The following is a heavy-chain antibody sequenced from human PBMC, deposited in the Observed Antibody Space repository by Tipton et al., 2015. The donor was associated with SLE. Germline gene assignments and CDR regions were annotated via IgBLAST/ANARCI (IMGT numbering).Heavy chain of an antibody. CDR2: VYYSGNV. Sequence: LRLSCTVSGGSISSRNNYWNWIRQHPGRGLQWIGYVYYSGNVFYNPSLRSRLHISLNLSENQFSLTLNSVTVADTAVYYRARAPGPSIAAFDTWGQGTLVTVS. D-gene: IGHD6-13*01. V-gene: IGHV4-31*02. CDR3: ARAPGPSIAAFDT. J-gene: IGHJ5*02. CDR1: GGSISSRNNY.